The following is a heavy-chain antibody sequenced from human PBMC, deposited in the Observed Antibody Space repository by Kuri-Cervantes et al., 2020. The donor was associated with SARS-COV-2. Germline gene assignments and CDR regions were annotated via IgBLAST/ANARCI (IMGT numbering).Heavy chain of an antibody. CDR1: GFTFTSHA. V-gene: IGHV3-30-3*01. CDR2: ISYDGSNK. Sequence: LSLTCAVSGFTFTSHAMHWVRQAPGKGLEWVALISYDGSNKYYAGSVKGRFTISRDNSKNTLYLQMNSLRAEDTAVYYCAREGVEAFDIWGQGTMVTVSS. CDR3: AREGVEAFDI. J-gene: IGHJ3*02. D-gene: IGHD1-1*01.